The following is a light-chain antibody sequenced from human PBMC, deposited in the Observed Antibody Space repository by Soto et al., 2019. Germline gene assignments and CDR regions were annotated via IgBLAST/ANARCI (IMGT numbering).Light chain of an antibody. V-gene: IGKV3-15*01. CDR3: QQYNNWPLYT. J-gene: IGKJ2*01. CDR2: GAS. CDR1: QSVSSN. Sequence: EIVMTQSPATLSVSPGERATLSCRASQSVSSNLAWYQQKPGQAPRLLIYGASTRATGIPARFSGSGSGTEFTHTISSLLSEDFAVYYCQQYNNWPLYTFGQGTKLEIK.